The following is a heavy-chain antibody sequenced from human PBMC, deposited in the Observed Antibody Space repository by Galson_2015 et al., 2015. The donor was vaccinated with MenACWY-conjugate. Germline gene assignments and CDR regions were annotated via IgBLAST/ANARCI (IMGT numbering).Heavy chain of an antibody. CDR1: GFTFSRYW. Sequence: LRLSCAASGFTFSRYWMPWVRQSPGKGLVWVSRINSDGSAADYADSVKGRFTISRDNAKNTLYLQMNSLRAEDTAVYYCATYCSSPSCYANGAYWGQGTLVTVSS. CDR2: INSDGSAA. J-gene: IGHJ4*02. V-gene: IGHV3-74*01. CDR3: ATYCSSPSCYANGAY. D-gene: IGHD2-2*01.